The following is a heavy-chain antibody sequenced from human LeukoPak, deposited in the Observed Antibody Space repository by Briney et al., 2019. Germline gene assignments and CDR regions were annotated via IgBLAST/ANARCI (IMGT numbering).Heavy chain of an antibody. CDR1: GYTFTSYA. Sequence: GASVTVSCMASGYTFTSYAMNWLRQAPAQGREWIGWVNTNTGKPTYPQDLTGRFVFSLDTSVSTAYLQISSLQAEHTAVDYGARCWHWLCCYYYYMDVWGKGTTVTVSS. CDR2: VNTNTGKP. CDR3: ARCWHWLCCYYYYMDV. J-gene: IGHJ6*03. D-gene: IGHD6-19*01. V-gene: IGHV7-4-1*02.